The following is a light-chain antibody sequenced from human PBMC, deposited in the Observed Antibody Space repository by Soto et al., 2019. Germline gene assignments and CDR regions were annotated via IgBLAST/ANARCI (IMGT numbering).Light chain of an antibody. V-gene: IGLV2-14*03. J-gene: IGLJ2*01. CDR1: SSDVGGYNY. CDR3: ASFTRSVTVV. Sequence: QSALTQPASVSGSPGQSITISCAGTSSDVGGYNYVSWYQQHPGKVPRLIISDVNKRPSGVSDRFSGSKSGNTASLTISGLQAEDEADYCASFTRSVTVVFGGGTKLTVL. CDR2: DVN.